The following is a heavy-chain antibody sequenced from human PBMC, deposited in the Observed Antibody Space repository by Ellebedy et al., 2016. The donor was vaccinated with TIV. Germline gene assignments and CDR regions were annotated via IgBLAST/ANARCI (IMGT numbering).Heavy chain of an antibody. V-gene: IGHV4-34*01. D-gene: IGHD3-3*01. CDR2: INHSGST. Sequence: SETLSLTXAVYGGSFSGYYWSWIRQPPGKGLEWIGEINHSGSTNYNPSLKSRVTISVDTSKNQFSLKLSSVTAADTAVYYCARQTYDFCVFDPWGQGTLVTVSS. CDR3: ARQTYDFCVFDP. J-gene: IGHJ5*02. CDR1: GGSFSGYY.